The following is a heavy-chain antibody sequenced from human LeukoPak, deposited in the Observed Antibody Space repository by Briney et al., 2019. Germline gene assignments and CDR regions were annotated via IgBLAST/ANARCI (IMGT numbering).Heavy chain of an antibody. Sequence: NPSETLSLTCTVSGGSISSSSYYWGWIRQPPGKGLEWIGSIYYSGSTYYNPSLKSRVTISVDTSKNQFSLKLSSVTAADTAVYYCARHRLERRPTRLYYFDYWGQGTLVTVSS. CDR3: ARHRLERRPTRLYYFDY. J-gene: IGHJ4*02. CDR2: IYYSGST. D-gene: IGHD1-1*01. CDR1: GGSISSSSYY. V-gene: IGHV4-39*01.